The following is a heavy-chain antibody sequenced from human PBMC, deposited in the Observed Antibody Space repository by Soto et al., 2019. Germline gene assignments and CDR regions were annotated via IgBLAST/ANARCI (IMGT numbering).Heavy chain of an antibody. CDR1: GYSVSSGYY. V-gene: IGHV4-38-2*02. CDR3: ARDDSSGWFYYYYGMDV. D-gene: IGHD6-19*01. J-gene: IGHJ6*02. Sequence: PAETLSLTCSVSGYSVSSGYYWGFIRQPPGKGLEWIGSIYHSGSTYYNPSLKSRVTISVDTSKNQFSLKLSSVTAADTAVYYCARDDSSGWFYYYYGMDVWGQGTTVTVSS. CDR2: IYHSGST.